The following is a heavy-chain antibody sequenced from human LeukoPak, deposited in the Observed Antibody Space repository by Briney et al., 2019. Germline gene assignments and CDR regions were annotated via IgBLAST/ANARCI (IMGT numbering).Heavy chain of an antibody. CDR1: GYTFTGAGYY. CDR3: ARGLNVVGD. Sequence: GASVKVSCKASGYTFTGAGYYLHWVRQAPGQGLEWMGWINPNSGGTNYAQKFQGRVTMTRDTSISTAYMELSRLRSDDTAVYYCARGLNVVGDWGQGTLVTVSS. CDR2: INPNSGGT. J-gene: IGHJ4*02. V-gene: IGHV1-2*02. D-gene: IGHD3-10*01.